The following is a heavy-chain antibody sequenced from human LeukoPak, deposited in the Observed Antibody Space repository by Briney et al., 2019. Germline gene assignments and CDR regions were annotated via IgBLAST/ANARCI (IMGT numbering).Heavy chain of an antibody. J-gene: IGHJ5*02. CDR1: GGSISSYY. Sequence: SETLSLTCTVSGGSISSYYWGWIRQPAGKGLEWIGRIYTSGSTNYNPSLKSRVTMSVDTSKNQFSLKLSSVTGADTAVYYCARERLVVVVPAANLNWFDPWGQGTLVTVSS. CDR2: IYTSGST. D-gene: IGHD2-2*01. CDR3: ARERLVVVVPAANLNWFDP. V-gene: IGHV4-4*07.